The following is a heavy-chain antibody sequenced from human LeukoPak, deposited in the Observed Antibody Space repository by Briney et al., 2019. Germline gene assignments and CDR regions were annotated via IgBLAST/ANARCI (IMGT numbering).Heavy chain of an antibody. CDR3: ARDRQYYDFWSGSAPYYMDV. D-gene: IGHD3-3*01. V-gene: IGHV1-46*01. CDR2: INPSGGST. CDR1: GYTFTGYY. Sequence: ASVKVSCKASGYTFTGYYMHWVRQAPGQGLEWMGIINPSGGSTSYAQKFQGRVTMTRDTSTSTVYMELSSLRSEDTAVYYCARDRQYYDFWSGSAPYYMDVWGKGTTVTVSS. J-gene: IGHJ6*03.